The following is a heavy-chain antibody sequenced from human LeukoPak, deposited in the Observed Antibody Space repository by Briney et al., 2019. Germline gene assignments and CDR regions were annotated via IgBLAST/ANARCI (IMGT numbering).Heavy chain of an antibody. Sequence: ETLSLTCTVSGGSISSGGYYWSWIRQAPGKGLEWVSAIRTSANSAYYADSVKGRFTISRDSSENALHLQMSSLRAEDTAIYYCAKARGGTAATYDYWGQGTLVTVSS. D-gene: IGHD2-15*01. CDR3: AKARGGTAATYDY. J-gene: IGHJ4*02. CDR2: IRTSANSA. V-gene: IGHV3-23*01. CDR1: GGSISSGGYY.